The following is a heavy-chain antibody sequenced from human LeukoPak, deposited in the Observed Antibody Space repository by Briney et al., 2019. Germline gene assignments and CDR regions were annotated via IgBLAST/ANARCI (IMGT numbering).Heavy chain of an antibody. CDR3: VWADWNGRKPIDV. CDR1: GYTFSGYY. CDR2: INANSGGT. J-gene: IGHJ6*02. V-gene: IGHV1-2*02. D-gene: IGHD1-1*01. Sequence: ASVKVSCKTSGYTFSGYYVHWVRQAPGQGLEWMGWINANSGGTEYAQKFRDRVTMTRDTSINTAYMQLSRLTSDDTALYYCVWADWNGRKPIDVWGQGTTVTVSS.